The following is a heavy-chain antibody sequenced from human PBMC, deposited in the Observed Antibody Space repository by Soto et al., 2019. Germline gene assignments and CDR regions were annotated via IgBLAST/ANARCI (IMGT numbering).Heavy chain of an antibody. V-gene: IGHV3-7*01. Sequence: GGSLRLSCAASGFTFSSYWMTWVRQAPGKGLEWVANIKQDGSEKYYVDSVKGRFTISRDNAKNSLYLQMNSLRAEVSAVYYCARISSGWFVFDYWGQGTLVTVSS. J-gene: IGHJ4*02. CDR1: GFTFSSYW. D-gene: IGHD6-19*01. CDR2: IKQDGSEK. CDR3: ARISSGWFVFDY.